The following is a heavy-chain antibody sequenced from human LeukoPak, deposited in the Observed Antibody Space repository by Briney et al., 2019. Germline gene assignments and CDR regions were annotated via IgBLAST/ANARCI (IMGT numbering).Heavy chain of an antibody. CDR3: ATKQWLAPPPDS. CDR1: GFTFSKYW. V-gene: IGHV3-74*01. CDR2: INTDGTVT. Sequence: GGSLRLSCAASGFTFSKYWMLSVRQAPGKGLESVSRINTDGTVTTYADCVKGRFTGSRDNADNTMFLQMNSVRDEDTAVYYCATKQWLAPPPDSWGQGTPVTVSS. D-gene: IGHD6-19*01. J-gene: IGHJ4*02.